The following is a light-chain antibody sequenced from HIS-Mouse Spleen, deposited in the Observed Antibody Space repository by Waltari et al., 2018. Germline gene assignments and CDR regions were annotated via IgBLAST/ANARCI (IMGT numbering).Light chain of an antibody. CDR2: DVS. Sequence: QSALTQPRSVSGSPGQSVTIPCTGTSSDVWGYNYVSWYQQHPGKAPKLMIYDVSKQPSGVPDRFSGSKSGNTASLTISGLQAEDEADYYCCSYAGSYTWVFGGGTKLTVL. J-gene: IGLJ3*02. CDR1: SSDVWGYNY. V-gene: IGLV2-11*01. CDR3: CSYAGSYTWV.